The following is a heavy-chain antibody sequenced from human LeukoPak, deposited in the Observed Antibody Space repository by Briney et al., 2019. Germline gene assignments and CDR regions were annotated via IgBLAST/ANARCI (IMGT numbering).Heavy chain of an antibody. Sequence: PGGSLRLSCAASGFSFSSYAMTWARQAPVKGLEWVSAISGDGTRTYYADSVKGRFTISRDNSKNTLYLEMSSLRVEDTAIYYCAKWPEGAMDYFDYWGQGTLVTVSP. CDR3: AKWPEGAMDYFDY. D-gene: IGHD3-16*01. CDR2: ISGDGTRT. V-gene: IGHV3-23*01. CDR1: GFSFSSYA. J-gene: IGHJ4*02.